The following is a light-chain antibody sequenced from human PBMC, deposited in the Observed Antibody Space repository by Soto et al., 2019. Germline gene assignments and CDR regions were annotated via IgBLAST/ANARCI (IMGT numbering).Light chain of an antibody. CDR1: SSDVGGYNY. V-gene: IGLV2-8*01. J-gene: IGLJ1*01. CDR2: EVN. Sequence: QSVLAQPPSASGSPGQSVTISCTGTSSDVGGYNYVSWFQRHPGKAPKLIIHEVNQRPSGVPDRFSGSKSGNTASLTVSGLQAEDEGTYYCSSYGGYNNVVFGNGTK. CDR3: SSYGGYNNVV.